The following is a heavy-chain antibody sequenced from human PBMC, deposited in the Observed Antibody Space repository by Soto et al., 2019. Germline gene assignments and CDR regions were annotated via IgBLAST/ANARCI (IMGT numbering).Heavy chain of an antibody. J-gene: IGHJ5*02. CDR1: GDSVSSNSAA. Sequence: SQTLSLTCAISGDSVSSNSAAWNWIRQSPSRGLEWLGRTYYRSKWYNDYAVSVKSRITINPDTSKNQFSLQLNSVTPEDTAMYYCARDSAGALNSGRANWFDPWGQGTLVTVSS. D-gene: IGHD5-12*01. CDR2: TYYRSKWYN. CDR3: ARDSAGALNSGRANWFDP. V-gene: IGHV6-1*01.